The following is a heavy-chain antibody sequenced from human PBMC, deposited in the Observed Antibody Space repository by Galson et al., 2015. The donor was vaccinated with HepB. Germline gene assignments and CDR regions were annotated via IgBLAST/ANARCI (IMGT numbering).Heavy chain of an antibody. V-gene: IGHV3-74*01. J-gene: IGHJ4*02. Sequence: SLRLSCAASGFTFSSYWMHWVRQAPGKGLVWVSHINIDGSSTTYADSVKGRFTISRDNAKNTLYLQMNSLRAEDTAVYYCARGTGTPLDHFDYWGQGTLVTVSS. CDR3: ARGTGTPLDHFDY. CDR2: INIDGSST. CDR1: GFTFSSYW. D-gene: IGHD1-7*01.